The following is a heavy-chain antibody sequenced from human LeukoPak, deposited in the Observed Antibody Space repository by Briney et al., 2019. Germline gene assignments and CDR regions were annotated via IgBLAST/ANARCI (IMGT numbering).Heavy chain of an antibody. CDR2: IYYSGST. CDR3: ARDYDILTGKGMDV. V-gene: IGHV4-39*07. CDR1: GGSISSSSYY. J-gene: IGHJ6*02. D-gene: IGHD3-9*01. Sequence: SETLSLTCTVSGGSISSSSYYWGWIRQPPGKGLEWIGSIYYSGSTYYNPSLKSRVTISVDTSKNQFSLKLSSVTAADTAVYYCARDYDILTGKGMDVWGQGTTVTVSS.